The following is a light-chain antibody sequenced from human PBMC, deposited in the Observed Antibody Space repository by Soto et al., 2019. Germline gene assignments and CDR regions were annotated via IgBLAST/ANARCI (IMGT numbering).Light chain of an antibody. J-gene: IGKJ1*01. CDR1: QGISNS. V-gene: IGKV1-27*01. CDR3: QNYNSAPWT. CDR2: AAS. Sequence: DIQMTQSPASLSSSVLDIVTITCRASQGISNSLAWYQQKPGKVPKLLIYAASTLHSGVSSRFSGSGSGTEFTLTISSLQPEDVATYSCQNYNSAPWTFGQGTKVDIK.